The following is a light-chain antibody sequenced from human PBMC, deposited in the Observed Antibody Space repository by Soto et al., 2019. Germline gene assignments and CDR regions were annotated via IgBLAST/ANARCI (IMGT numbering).Light chain of an antibody. CDR2: AAS. CDR3: QKYNSSP. Sequence: IQMTKSPFSLSASVADRVTITCRASQGISNYLAWYQQKPGKVTELLIYAASSLQSVVSSLFSGSGSGTDFTLIISRLQPEDGATYYCQKYNSSPFGQGTRLDI. CDR1: QGISNY. J-gene: IGKJ5*01. V-gene: IGKV1-27*01.